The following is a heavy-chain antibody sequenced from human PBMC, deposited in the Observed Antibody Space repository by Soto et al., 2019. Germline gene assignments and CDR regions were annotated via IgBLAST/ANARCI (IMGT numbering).Heavy chain of an antibody. CDR1: GGSFSGYY. J-gene: IGHJ4*02. CDR2: INHSGST. Sequence: ASEILSLTCAVYGGSFSGYYWSWIRQPPGKGLEWIGEINHSGSTNYNPSLKSRVTISVDTSKNQFSLKLSSVTAADTAVYCCARALGYGVDEPFDYWGQGTLVTVSS. CDR3: ARALGYGVDEPFDY. D-gene: IGHD4-17*01. V-gene: IGHV4-34*01.